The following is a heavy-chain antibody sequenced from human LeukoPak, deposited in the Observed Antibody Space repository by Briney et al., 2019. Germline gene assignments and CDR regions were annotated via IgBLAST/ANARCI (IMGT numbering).Heavy chain of an antibody. CDR2: INHSGST. V-gene: IGHV4-34*01. D-gene: IGHD6-6*01. J-gene: IGHJ4*02. CDR1: GGSFSGYY. Sequence: KPSETLSLTCAVYGGSFSGYYWSWIRQPPGKGLEWIGEINHSGSTNYNPSLKSRVTISVDTSKNQFSLKLSSVTAADTAVYYCARGGKTAYSSSSHFDYWGQGTLVTVSS. CDR3: ARGGKTAYSSSSHFDY.